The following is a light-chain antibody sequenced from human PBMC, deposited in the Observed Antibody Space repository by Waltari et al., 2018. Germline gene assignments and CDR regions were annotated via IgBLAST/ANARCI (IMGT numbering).Light chain of an antibody. CDR3: ATWDNSLTDVV. CDR2: DKD. CDR1: TSNIGNYY. Sequence: QSVLTQPPSVSAAPGQKVTISCSGGTSNIGNYYVSWYQHLPGAAPNLLIYDKDKRPSGIPDRFSASRSGTSATLGITGLQIGDEADYYCATWDNSLTDVVFGGGTKLTVL. V-gene: IGLV1-51*01. J-gene: IGLJ2*01.